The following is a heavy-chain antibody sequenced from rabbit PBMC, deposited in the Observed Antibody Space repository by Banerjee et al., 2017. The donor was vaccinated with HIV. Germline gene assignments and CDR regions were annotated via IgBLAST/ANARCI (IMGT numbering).Heavy chain of an antibody. J-gene: IGHJ4*01. V-gene: IGHV1S45*01. CDR1: GFSFSSDYD. Sequence: QEQLVESGGGLVQPEGSLTLTCTASGFSFSSDYDICWVRQTPGKGLEWIGCTHIDTNHAYDARGKKGRFTITNTSSTAVTLKMSRMAAADAASYFCAKNYGVYGETFNLWGQGTLVTVS. D-gene: IGHD2-1*01. CDR2: THIDTNHA. CDR3: AKNYGVYGETFNL.